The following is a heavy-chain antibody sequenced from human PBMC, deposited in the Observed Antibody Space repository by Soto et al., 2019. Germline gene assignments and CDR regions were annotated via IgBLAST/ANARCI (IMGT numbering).Heavy chain of an antibody. V-gene: IGHV3-48*02. J-gene: IGHJ4*02. CDR2: ISSGSSTI. CDR1: GFTFSSYT. Sequence: EVQLVESGGGLVQPGGSLRLSCAASGFTFSSYTMHWVRQTPGQGLEWLSYISSGSSTIYYADSVKGRFTISRDNAKNSLYLHMNSLRDEDTAVYYCARDRGGGRFDYWGQGTLVTVSS. D-gene: IGHD3-10*01. CDR3: ARDRGGGRFDY.